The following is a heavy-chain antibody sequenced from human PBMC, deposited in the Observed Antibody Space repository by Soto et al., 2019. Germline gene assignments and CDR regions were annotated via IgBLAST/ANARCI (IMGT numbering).Heavy chain of an antibody. Sequence: PGGALRRSGTASGFTFRSYGMHWVRQAPGKGLEWVAVIWYDGSNKYYAYSVKGRFTISRDNSKNTLYLQMNSLRAEDTAVYYWGRDKSWFLDYGGEGTVVTLSS. CDR2: IWYDGSNK. V-gene: IGHV3-33*01. J-gene: IGHJ4*02. CDR3: GRDKSWFLDY. CDR1: GFTFRSYG. D-gene: IGHD6-13*01.